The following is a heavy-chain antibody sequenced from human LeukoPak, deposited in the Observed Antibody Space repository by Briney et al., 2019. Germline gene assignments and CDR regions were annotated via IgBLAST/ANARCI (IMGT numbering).Heavy chain of an antibody. D-gene: IGHD3-3*01. CDR2: IYSGGST. J-gene: IGHJ6*03. CDR1: GFTVSSNY. Sequence: GGSLRLSCAASGFTVSSNYMSWVRQAPGKGLEWVSVIYSGGSTYYADSVKGRFTISRDNSKNTLYLQMNSLRAEDTAVYYCAGYITIFGVVISDYYYYMDVWGKGTTVTVSS. CDR3: AGYITIFGVVISDYYYYMDV. V-gene: IGHV3-53*01.